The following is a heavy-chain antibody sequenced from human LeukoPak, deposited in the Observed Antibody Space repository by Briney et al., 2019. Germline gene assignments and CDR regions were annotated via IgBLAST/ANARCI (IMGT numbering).Heavy chain of an antibody. J-gene: IGHJ4*02. CDR1: GFTFSSYA. D-gene: IGHD5-18*01. CDR3: AKDRPLQGYSYGYQDY. CDR2: ISGSGDRT. Sequence: PGGSLRLSCAASGFTFSSYAMSWVRQAPGKGLEWVSAISGSGDRTYYADSVKGRFTISRDNSKNTLYLQMNSLRAEDTAVYYCAKDRPLQGYSYGYQDYWGQGTLVTVSS. V-gene: IGHV3-23*01.